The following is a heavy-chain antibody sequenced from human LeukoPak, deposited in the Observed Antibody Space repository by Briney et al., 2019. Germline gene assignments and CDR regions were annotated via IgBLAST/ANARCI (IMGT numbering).Heavy chain of an antibody. Sequence: GGSLRLSCAASGFTFSSYSMNWVRQAPGKGLEWVSYISSSSSTIYYADSVKGRFTISRDNSKNTLYLQMNSLRAEDTAVYYCAKDQYYDILTGGIDYWGQGTLVTVSS. J-gene: IGHJ4*02. V-gene: IGHV3-48*01. CDR2: ISSSSSTI. CDR1: GFTFSSYS. CDR3: AKDQYYDILTGGIDY. D-gene: IGHD3-9*01.